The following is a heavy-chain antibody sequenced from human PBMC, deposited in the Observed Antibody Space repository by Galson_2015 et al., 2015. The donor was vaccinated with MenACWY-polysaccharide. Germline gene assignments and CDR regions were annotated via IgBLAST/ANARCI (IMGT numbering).Heavy chain of an antibody. CDR2: IRRTGLRI. D-gene: IGHD2-2*01. CDR1: GFTFSNYS. Sequence: SLRLSCAASGFTFSNYSMNWVRQAPGKGLEWVSYIRRTGLRIYYADSVKGRFTITRDNAKSLLFLQMNSLRADDTAVYYCVRDPHALDFWGQGTLVTVSS. CDR3: VRDPHALDF. V-gene: IGHV3-48*01. J-gene: IGHJ4*02.